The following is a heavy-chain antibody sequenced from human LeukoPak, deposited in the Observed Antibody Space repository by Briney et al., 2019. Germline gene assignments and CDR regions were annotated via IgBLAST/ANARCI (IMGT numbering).Heavy chain of an antibody. CDR3: AKTPDVVIEVVGTTFDS. D-gene: IGHD6-13*01. J-gene: IGHJ4*02. CDR2: FSHTGGGR. V-gene: IGHV3-23*01. CDR1: GFTFSNFA. Sequence: PGGSLRLACAASGFTFSNFAMSSVRQARGKGLEWVSTFSHTGGGRYYAESVRGRFTVSRDNSQNILYLQMNSLRAEDTAVYFCAKTPDVVIEVVGTTFDSWGQGSLVTVS.